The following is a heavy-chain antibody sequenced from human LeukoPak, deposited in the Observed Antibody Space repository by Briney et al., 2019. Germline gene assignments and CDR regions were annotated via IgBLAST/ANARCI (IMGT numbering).Heavy chain of an antibody. CDR2: INSDGSST. Sequence: GGSLRLSCAASGFTFSSYWMHLVRQAPGKGLVWVSRINSDGSSTSYADSVKGRFTISRDNAKNTLYLQMNSLRAEDTAVYYCARDIVVVPAARPQTPYYYYGMDVWGQGTTVTVSS. CDR3: ARDIVVVPAARPQTPYYYYGMDV. J-gene: IGHJ6*02. V-gene: IGHV3-74*01. D-gene: IGHD2-2*01. CDR1: GFTFSSYW.